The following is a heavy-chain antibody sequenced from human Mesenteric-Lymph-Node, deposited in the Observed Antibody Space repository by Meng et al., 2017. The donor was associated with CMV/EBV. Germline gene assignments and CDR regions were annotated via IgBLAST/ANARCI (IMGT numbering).Heavy chain of an antibody. Sequence: GESLKISCAASGFTFSSYSMNWVRQAPGKGLEWVSSISSSSSYIYYADSVKGRFTISRDNAKNSLYLQMNSLRAEDTAVYYCARERITIFGVPQGMDVWGQGTTVTVSS. CDR1: GFTFSSYS. J-gene: IGHJ6*02. CDR3: ARERITIFGVPQGMDV. CDR2: ISSSSSYI. V-gene: IGHV3-21*01. D-gene: IGHD3-3*01.